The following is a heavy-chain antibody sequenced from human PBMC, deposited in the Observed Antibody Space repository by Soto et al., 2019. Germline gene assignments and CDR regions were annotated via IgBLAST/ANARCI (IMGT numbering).Heavy chain of an antibody. Sequence: ASVKVSCKASGYTFTSYGISWVRQAPGQGLEWMGWISAYNGNTNYAQKLQGRVTMTTDTSTSTAYMELRSLRSDDTAVYYCARSPIPAAPMYYFDYWGQGTLVTVSS. V-gene: IGHV1-18*01. J-gene: IGHJ4*02. D-gene: IGHD2-2*01. CDR1: GYTFTSYG. CDR2: ISAYNGNT. CDR3: ARSPIPAAPMYYFDY.